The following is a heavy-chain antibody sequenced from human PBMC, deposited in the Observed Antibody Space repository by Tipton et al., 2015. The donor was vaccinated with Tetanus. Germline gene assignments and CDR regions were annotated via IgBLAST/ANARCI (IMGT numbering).Heavy chain of an antibody. CDR2: INHRGGT. V-gene: IGHV4-34*01. CDR1: GGSFSGNY. CDR3: ARIKRGVATRTYYYGMDV. Sequence: GLVKPSETLSLTCGVSGGSFSGNYWSWVRQAPGKGLEWIGEINHRGGTMYNPSLKSRVTISGDTSKNQFSLKLSSVTAADTAVYYCARIKRGVATRTYYYGMDVWGQGTTVTVSS. D-gene: IGHD3-10*01. J-gene: IGHJ6*02.